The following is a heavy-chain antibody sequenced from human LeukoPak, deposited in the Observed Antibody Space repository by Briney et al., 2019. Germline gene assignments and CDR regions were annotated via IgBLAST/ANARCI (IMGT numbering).Heavy chain of an antibody. D-gene: IGHD3-3*01. J-gene: IGHJ4*02. CDR3: ARVGGTTYYDFWSGYTIDY. CDR1: GGSISSSNW. Sequence: SETLSLTCAVSGGSISSSNWWSWVRQPPGKGLEWIGSIYYSGSTYYNPSLKSRVTISVDTSKNQFSLKLSSVTAADTAVYYCARVGGTTYYDFWSGYTIDYWGQGTLVTVSS. V-gene: IGHV4-4*02. CDR2: IYYSGST.